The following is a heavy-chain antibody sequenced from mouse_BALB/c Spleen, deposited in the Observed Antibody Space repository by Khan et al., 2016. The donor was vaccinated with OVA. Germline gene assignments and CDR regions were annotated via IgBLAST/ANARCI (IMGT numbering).Heavy chain of an antibody. CDR1: GYTFTNYT. D-gene: IGHD2-14*01. J-gene: IGHJ3*01. CDR3: ARGGACYRYDGWFAY. V-gene: IGHV1-4*01. Sequence: QVQLQQSGAELAKPGASVKMSCKASGYTFTNYTMHWVKQRPGQGLEWIGHINPCSGYTTYTHKFKDKATLTSDKSSSTAYMQLSSLTSEDSAVYYCARGGACYRYDGWFAYWGEGTLVTVSA. CDR2: INPCSGYT.